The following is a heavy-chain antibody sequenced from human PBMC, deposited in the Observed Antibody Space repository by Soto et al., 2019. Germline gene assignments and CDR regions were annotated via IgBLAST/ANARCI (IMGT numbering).Heavy chain of an antibody. CDR1: GFTFSDLY. D-gene: IGHD2-21*01. CDR2: TRNKVNSYST. CDR3: TRSALIPHPHFDL. Sequence: GSLRRSCAISGFTFSDLYIYLVRQALGRGLEWVARTRNKVNSYSTEYAASVKGRFTILRDDSKNSLYLQMNSLQTEDTAIYYCTRSALIPHPHFDLWGQGTLVTVSS. J-gene: IGHJ4*02. V-gene: IGHV3-72*01.